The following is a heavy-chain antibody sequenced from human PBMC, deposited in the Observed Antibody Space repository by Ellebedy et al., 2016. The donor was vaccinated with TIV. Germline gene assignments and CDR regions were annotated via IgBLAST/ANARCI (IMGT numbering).Heavy chain of an antibody. D-gene: IGHD3-10*01. J-gene: IGHJ4*02. CDR2: ISNSRDYK. V-gene: IGHV3-21*01. Sequence: GESLKISXAASGFMFSTYSMNWVRQAPGKGLEWVSYISNSRDYKHYADSVKGRFTIFRDNAKNSVYLQMDTLRAEDTAVYFCARDGLRSYTFDYWGQGTLVTVSS. CDR1: GFMFSTYS. CDR3: ARDGLRSYTFDY.